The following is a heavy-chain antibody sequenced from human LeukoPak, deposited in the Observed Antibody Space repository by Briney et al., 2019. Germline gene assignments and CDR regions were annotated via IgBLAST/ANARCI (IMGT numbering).Heavy chain of an antibody. J-gene: IGHJ4*02. CDR1: GFTFTNYA. CDR2: ISGSGDTT. CDR3: AKVRYVGYYFDY. Sequence: GGSLRLSCAASGFTFTNYAISWVRQAPGKGLEWVSGISGSGDTTYYADSVKGQFTISRDNSKNTLYLQMNSLRAEDTAVYYCAKVRYVGYYFDYWGQGTLVTVSS. V-gene: IGHV3-23*01. D-gene: IGHD3-9*01.